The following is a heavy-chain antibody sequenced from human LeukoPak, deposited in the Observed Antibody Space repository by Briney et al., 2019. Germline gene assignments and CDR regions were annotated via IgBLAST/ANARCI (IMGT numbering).Heavy chain of an antibody. J-gene: IGHJ4*02. CDR2: IIPIFGTA. CDR1: GGTFSSYA. Sequence: SVKVSCKASGGTFSSYAISWVRQAPGQGLEWMGRIIPIFGTANYAQKFQGRVTITTDESTSTAYMELSSLRSEDTAVYYCARVGRRYYDSSGYYFDYWGQGTLVPVSS. V-gene: IGHV1-69*05. D-gene: IGHD3-22*01. CDR3: ARVGRRYYDSSGYYFDY.